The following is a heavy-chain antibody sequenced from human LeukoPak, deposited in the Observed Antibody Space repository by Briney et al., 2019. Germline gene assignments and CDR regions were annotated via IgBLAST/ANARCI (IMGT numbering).Heavy chain of an antibody. D-gene: IGHD4-17*01. CDR1: GFTFRSYA. CDR2: ISSEGSSK. V-gene: IGHV3-30*04. J-gene: IGHJ4*02. CDR3: ARGYGDYDY. Sequence: PGGSLRLSCAASGFTFRSYAMSWVREAPGKGLEWVAIISSEGSSKYYADSVKGRFTIARDNSKNTLYLQMNSLRIEDTAVYYCARGYGDYDYWGQGTLVTVSS.